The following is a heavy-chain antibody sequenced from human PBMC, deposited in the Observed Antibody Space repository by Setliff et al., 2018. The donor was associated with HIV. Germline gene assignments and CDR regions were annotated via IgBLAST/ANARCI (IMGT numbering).Heavy chain of an antibody. Sequence: PSETLSLTCTVSDGSITTDNYFWGWIRQPPGKGLEWIGSIYYTGNTYSNSSLKGRVSMSVDTSKKQISLRLHSVTAADTAVYYCARHEGYLYDGSRYFGRFDPWGQGTLVTVSS. V-gene: IGHV4-39*01. J-gene: IGHJ5*02. D-gene: IGHD2-15*01. CDR1: DGSITTDNYF. CDR2: IYYTGNT. CDR3: ARHEGYLYDGSRYFGRFDP.